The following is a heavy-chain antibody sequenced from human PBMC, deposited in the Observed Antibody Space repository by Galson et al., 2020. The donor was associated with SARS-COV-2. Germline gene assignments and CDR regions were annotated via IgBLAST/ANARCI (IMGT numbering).Heavy chain of an antibody. V-gene: IGHV3-30*03. CDR2: ISYDGSNK. Sequence: GSLRLSCAASGFTFSDYYMSWIRQAPGKGLEWVAVISYDGSNKYYADSVKGRFTISRDNSKNTLYLQMNSLRAEDTAVYYCARDQSQYYYDSSGYYDYWGQGTLVTVSS. CDR3: ARDQSQYYYDSSGYYDY. J-gene: IGHJ4*02. CDR1: GFTFSDYY. D-gene: IGHD3-22*01.